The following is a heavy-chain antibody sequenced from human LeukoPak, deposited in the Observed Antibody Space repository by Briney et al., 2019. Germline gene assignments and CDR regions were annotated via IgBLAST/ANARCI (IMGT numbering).Heavy chain of an antibody. V-gene: IGHV4-34*01. CDR3: TTKRLVLYYYYYGMDV. J-gene: IGHJ6*02. Sequence: SETLSLTCAVYGGSFSGYYWSWIRQPPGKGLEWIGEINHSGSTNYNPSLKSRVTVSVDTSKNQFSPKLSSVTAADTAVYYCTTKRLVLYYYYYGMDVWGQGTTVTVSS. D-gene: IGHD6-13*01. CDR1: GGSFSGYY. CDR2: INHSGST.